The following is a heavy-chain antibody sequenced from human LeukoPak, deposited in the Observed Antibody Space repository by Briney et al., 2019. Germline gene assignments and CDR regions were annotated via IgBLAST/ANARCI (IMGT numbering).Heavy chain of an antibody. CDR3: ARDYTVFDY. V-gene: IGHV4-61*01. D-gene: IGHD4-17*01. CDR2: IYYSGST. J-gene: IGHJ4*02. CDR1: GGAVSSGSYH. Sequence: SETLSLTCTVSGGAVSSGSYHWSWIRQPPGKGLEWIGDIYYSGSTNYNPSLKSRVTISVDTSKNQFSLKLSSVTAADTAVYYCARDYTVFDYWGQGTLVTVSS.